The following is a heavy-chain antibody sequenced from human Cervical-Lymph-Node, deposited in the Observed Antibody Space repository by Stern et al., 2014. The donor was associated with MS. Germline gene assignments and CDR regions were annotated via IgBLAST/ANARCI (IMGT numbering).Heavy chain of an antibody. V-gene: IGHV2-70*01. J-gene: IGHJ4*02. CDR3: ALSSTIDQGGLDY. CDR1: GFSLNTTGMC. D-gene: IGHD5/OR15-5a*01. Sequence: ESGPALVQPTQTLTLTCSFSGFSLNTTGMCVNWIRQPPGKALERLAIIDWDADQSYSTSLMTRLTISKDSSKNQVVLTMTNMDPLDTGTYFCALSSTIDQGGLDYWGQGTLVTGSS. CDR2: IDWDADQ.